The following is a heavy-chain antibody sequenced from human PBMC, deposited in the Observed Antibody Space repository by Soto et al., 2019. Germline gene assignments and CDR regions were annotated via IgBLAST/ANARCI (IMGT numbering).Heavy chain of an antibody. CDR3: ARVSSSSWLAPDAFDI. Sequence: ASVKVSCKASGYTFTSYGISWVRQAPGQGLEWMGWISAYNGNTNYAQKLQGRVTMTTDTSTSTAYMELSSLRSEDTAVYYCARVSSSSWLAPDAFDIWGQGTMVTVSS. CDR2: ISAYNGNT. D-gene: IGHD6-13*01. J-gene: IGHJ3*02. CDR1: GYTFTSYG. V-gene: IGHV1-18*01.